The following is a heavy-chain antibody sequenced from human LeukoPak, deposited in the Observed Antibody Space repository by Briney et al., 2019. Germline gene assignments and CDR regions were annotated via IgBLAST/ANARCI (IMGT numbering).Heavy chain of an antibody. Sequence: GGSLRLSCAASGFTFTSHAMGWVRQAPGKGLEWVSTISSSGESTYYAYSVKGRFTISRDNSKNTLYLQMSSLRAEDTAVYYCAKGGSSWSRFDYWGQGTLVTVSS. CDR2: ISSSGEST. CDR3: AKGGSSWSRFDY. CDR1: GFTFTSHA. J-gene: IGHJ4*02. D-gene: IGHD6-13*01. V-gene: IGHV3-23*01.